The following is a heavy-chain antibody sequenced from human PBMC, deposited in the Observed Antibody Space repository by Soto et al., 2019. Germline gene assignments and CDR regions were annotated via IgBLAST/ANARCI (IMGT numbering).Heavy chain of an antibody. D-gene: IGHD1-7*01. CDR2: INPSGGST. J-gene: IGHJ5*02. Sequence: GASVKVSCKASGYTFTSYYMHWVRQAPGQGLEWMGIINPSGGSTSYAQKFQGRVTMTRDTSTSTVYMELSSLRSEDTAVYYCARVSLDYNLTRTTQENWFDPWGQGTLVTVSS. CDR3: ARVSLDYNLTRTTQENWFDP. V-gene: IGHV1-46*01. CDR1: GYTFTSYY.